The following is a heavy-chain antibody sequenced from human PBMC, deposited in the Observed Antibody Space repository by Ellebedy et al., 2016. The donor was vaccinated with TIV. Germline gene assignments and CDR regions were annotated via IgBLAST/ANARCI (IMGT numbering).Heavy chain of an antibody. CDR3: ARDRGGVGATNGFDY. V-gene: IGHV1-46*04. CDR2: INPSGGST. J-gene: IGHJ4*02. D-gene: IGHD1-26*01. Sequence: AASVKVSCKASGYTFTSYYMHWVRQAPGQGLEWMGIINPSGGSTSYAQKLQGRVTMTRDTSTSTGYMELSSLRSEDTAVYYCARDRGGVGATNGFDYWGQGTLVTVSS. CDR1: GYTFTSYY.